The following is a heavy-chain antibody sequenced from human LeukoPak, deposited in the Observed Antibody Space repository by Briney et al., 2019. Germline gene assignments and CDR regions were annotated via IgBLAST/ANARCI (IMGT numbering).Heavy chain of an antibody. Sequence: SETLSLTCAVSGGSISSGGYSWSWIRQPPGKGLEWIGYIYHSGSTYYNPSLKSRVTISVDRSKNQFSLKLSSVTAADTAVYYCARTTVVAKYFDYWGQGTLVTVSS. CDR2: IYHSGST. CDR1: GGSISSGGYS. CDR3: ARTTVVAKYFDY. J-gene: IGHJ4*02. D-gene: IGHD4-17*01. V-gene: IGHV4-30-2*01.